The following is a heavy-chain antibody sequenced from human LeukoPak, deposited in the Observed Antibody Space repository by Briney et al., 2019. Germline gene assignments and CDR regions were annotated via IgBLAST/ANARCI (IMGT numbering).Heavy chain of an antibody. CDR1: GFTFSSYS. J-gene: IGHJ4*02. CDR3: ASRYYDFWSGYYPHFDY. CDR2: ISSSSSYI. V-gene: IGHV3-21*01. D-gene: IGHD3-3*01. Sequence: PGGSLRLSCAASGFTFSSYSMNWVRQAPGKGLEWVSSISSSSSYIYYADSVKGRFTISRDNAKNSLYLQMNSLRAEDTAVYYCASRYYDFWSGYYPHFDYWGQGTLVTVSS.